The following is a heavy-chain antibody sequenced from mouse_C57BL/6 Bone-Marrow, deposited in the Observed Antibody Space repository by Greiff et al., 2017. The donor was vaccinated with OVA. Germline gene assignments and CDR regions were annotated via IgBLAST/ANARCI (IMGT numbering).Heavy chain of an antibody. Sequence: EVKVVESGGGLVQPKGSLKLSCAASGFTFNTYAMHWVRQAPGKGLEWVARIRSKSSNYATYYADSVKDRFTISRDDSQSMLYLQMNNLKTEDTAMYYCVRGGRLRRGPYYFDYWGQGTTLTVSS. J-gene: IGHJ2*01. D-gene: IGHD2-2*01. V-gene: IGHV10-3*01. CDR1: GFTFNTYA. CDR3: VRGGRLRRGPYYFDY. CDR2: IRSKSSNYAT.